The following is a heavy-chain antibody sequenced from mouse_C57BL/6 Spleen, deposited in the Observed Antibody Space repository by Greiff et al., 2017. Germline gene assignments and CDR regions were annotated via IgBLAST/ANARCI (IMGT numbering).Heavy chain of an antibody. Sequence: QVQLQQPGAELVMPGASVKLSCKASGYTFTSYWMHWVKQRPGQGLEWIGEIDPSDSYTNYNQKFKGKSTLTVDKSSSTAYMQLSSLTSEDSAVYYCARVLDYAMDYWGQGTSVTVSS. CDR2: IDPSDSYT. J-gene: IGHJ4*01. V-gene: IGHV1-69*01. CDR1: GYTFTSYW. CDR3: ARVLDYAMDY.